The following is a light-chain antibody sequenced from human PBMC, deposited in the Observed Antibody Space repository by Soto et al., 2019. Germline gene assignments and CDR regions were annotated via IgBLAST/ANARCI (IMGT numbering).Light chain of an antibody. CDR2: WAS. J-gene: IGKJ2*01. CDR3: QQYYGVPLT. V-gene: IGKV4-1*01. CDR1: QSVLYSSNNKNY. Sequence: DIVMTQSPDSLAVSLGERATINCKSSQSVLYSSNNKNYLAWYQQKPGQTPKLLIYWASTRESGVPDRFSGSGSGTDFTLTISSLQAEDVAVYYCQQYYGVPLTFGQGTKLEIK.